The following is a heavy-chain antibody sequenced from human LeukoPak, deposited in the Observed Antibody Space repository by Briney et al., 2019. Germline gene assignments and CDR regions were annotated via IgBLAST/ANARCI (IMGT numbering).Heavy chain of an antibody. J-gene: IGHJ4*02. CDR3: ARGEAVAGNDH. V-gene: IGHV3-74*01. Sequence: PGGSLRLSCAASGFAFSGYWMHWVRQAPGKGLVWLSRINGDGYSISYADSVKGRFTISRDNAKKTLYLQMNSLRVEDTAMYYCARGEAVAGNDHWGQGALVTVSS. CDR2: INGDGYSI. D-gene: IGHD6-19*01. CDR1: GFAFSGYW.